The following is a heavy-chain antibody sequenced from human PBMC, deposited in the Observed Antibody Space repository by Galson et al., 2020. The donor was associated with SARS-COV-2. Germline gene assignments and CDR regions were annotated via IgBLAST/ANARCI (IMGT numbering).Heavy chain of an antibody. V-gene: IGHV3-30*03. D-gene: IGHD6-13*01. CDR1: GFTFSNFG. Sequence: SLKISCAASGFTFSNFGMHWVRQAPGKGLEWVAVISTDGNNKYDSDSVKGRFTISRDNSNNTLYLQMNSLRPEDTAVYFCARSAYSSTWSLGEAFDVWGQGTLVTFSS. CDR3: ARSAYSSTWSLGEAFDV. CDR2: ISTDGNNK. J-gene: IGHJ3*01.